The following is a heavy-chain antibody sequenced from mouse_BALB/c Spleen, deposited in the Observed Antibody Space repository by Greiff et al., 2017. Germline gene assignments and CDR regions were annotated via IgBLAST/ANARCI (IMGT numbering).Heavy chain of an antibody. D-gene: IGHD2-4*01. CDR3: ATYDYDPYYYAMDY. CDR1: GYTFTSYV. V-gene: IGHV1-14*01. Sequence: VQLQQSGPELVKPGASVKMSCKASGYTFTSYVMHWVKQKPGQGLEWIGYINPYNDGTKYNEKFKGKATLTSDKSSSTAYMELSSLTSEDSAVYYCATYDYDPYYYAMDYWGQGTSVTVSS. J-gene: IGHJ4*01. CDR2: INPYNDGT.